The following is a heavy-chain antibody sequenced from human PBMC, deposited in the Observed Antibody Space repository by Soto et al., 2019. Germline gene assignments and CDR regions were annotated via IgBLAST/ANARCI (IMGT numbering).Heavy chain of an antibody. V-gene: IGHV3-7*01. J-gene: IGHJ6*02. CDR2: IKQDGSEK. Sequence: PGGSLRLSCAASGFTFSSYWMSWVRQAPGKGLEWVANIKQDGSEKYYVDSVKGRFTISRDNAKNSLYLQMNSLRAEDTAVYYCARDSGAYIVLMVYADFGMDVWGQGTTVTVSS. CDR3: ARDSGAYIVLMVYADFGMDV. D-gene: IGHD2-8*01. CDR1: GFTFSSYW.